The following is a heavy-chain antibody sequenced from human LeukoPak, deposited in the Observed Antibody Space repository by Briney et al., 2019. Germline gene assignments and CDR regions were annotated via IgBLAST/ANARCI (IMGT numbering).Heavy chain of an antibody. J-gene: IGHJ4*02. Sequence: GGSLRLSCVASGFTFRTYRMHWVRQAPGKGLEWVSYISSDSRNIYYADSVKGRFTISRDNAKNSLFLHMNSLRSEDTAVYYCARAFYSSSWAPLDFRGQGTLLTVSS. V-gene: IGHV3-48*01. CDR3: ARAFYSSSWAPLDF. CDR2: ISSDSRNI. D-gene: IGHD6-13*01. CDR1: GFTFRTYR.